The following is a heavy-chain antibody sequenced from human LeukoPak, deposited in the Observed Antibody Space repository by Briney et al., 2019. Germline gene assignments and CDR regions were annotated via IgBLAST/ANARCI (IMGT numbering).Heavy chain of an antibody. D-gene: IGHD2-2*01. V-gene: IGHV3-30*02. CDR3: AKDGPPTAGYCSSTSCSPAYYYYYMDV. J-gene: IGHJ6*03. Sequence: GSLRLSCVASGFTFSSYGMHWVRQAPGKGLEWVAVIWYGGSNKYYADSVKGRFTISRDNSKNTLYLQMNSLRAEDTAVYYCAKDGPPTAGYCSSTSCSPAYYYYYMDVWGKGTTVTVSS. CDR2: IWYGGSNK. CDR1: GFTFSSYG.